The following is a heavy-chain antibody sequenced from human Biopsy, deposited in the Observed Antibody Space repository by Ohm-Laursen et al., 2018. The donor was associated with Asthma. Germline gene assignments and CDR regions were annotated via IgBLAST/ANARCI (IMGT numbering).Heavy chain of an antibody. Sequence: SLRLSCSAFGFTFSIYDIHWVRQAPGKGLEWVSFIWYDGRKKTYADSVKGRFTISRDNSKNTLYLQMNSLRAEDTAVYYCARKIAARGGMGVWGQGTTVTVSS. J-gene: IGHJ6*02. CDR1: GFTFSIYD. CDR3: ARKIAARGGMGV. D-gene: IGHD6-6*01. CDR2: IWYDGRKK. V-gene: IGHV3-33*08.